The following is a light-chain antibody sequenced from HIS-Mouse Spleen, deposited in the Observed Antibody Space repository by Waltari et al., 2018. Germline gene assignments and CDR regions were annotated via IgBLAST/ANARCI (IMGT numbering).Light chain of an antibody. V-gene: IGLV2-23*01. CDR3: CSYAGSSTWV. CDR1: SSDVGSYNL. J-gene: IGLJ3*02. CDR2: EGS. Sequence: QSVLTQPASVSGSPGQSITISCTGTSSDVGSYNLVSWYQQHPGKAPKLMSYEGSMRPSGVSNRFSGSKSGNTASLTISGLQAEDEADYYCCSYAGSSTWVFGGGTKLTVL.